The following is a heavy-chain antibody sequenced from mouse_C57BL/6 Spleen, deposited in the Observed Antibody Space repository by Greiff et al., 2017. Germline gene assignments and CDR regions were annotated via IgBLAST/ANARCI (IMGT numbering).Heavy chain of an antibody. D-gene: IGHD3-3*01. CDR2: IYPGDGDT. V-gene: IGHV1-80*01. J-gene: IGHJ3*01. CDR1: GYAFSSYW. Sequence: VQGVESGAELVKPGASVKISCKASGYAFSSYWMNWVKQRPGKGLEWIGQIYPGDGDTNYNGKFKGKATLTADKSSSTAYMQLSSLTSEDSAVYFCARIRDGAWFAYWGQGTLVTVSA. CDR3: ARIRDGAWFAY.